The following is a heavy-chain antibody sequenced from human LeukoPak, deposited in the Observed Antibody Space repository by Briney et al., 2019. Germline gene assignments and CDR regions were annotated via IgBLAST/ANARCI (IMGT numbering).Heavy chain of an antibody. J-gene: IGHJ4*02. CDR3: ARDTRNTVVTPRVDY. D-gene: IGHD2-15*01. V-gene: IGHV4-34*01. CDR2: INHSGST. CDR1: GGSFSGYY. Sequence: SETLSLTCAVYGGSFSGYYWSWIRQPPGKGLEWIGEINHSGSTNYNPSLKSRVTISVDTSKNQFSLKLSSVTAADTAVYYCARDTRNTVVTPRVDYWGQGTLVTVSS.